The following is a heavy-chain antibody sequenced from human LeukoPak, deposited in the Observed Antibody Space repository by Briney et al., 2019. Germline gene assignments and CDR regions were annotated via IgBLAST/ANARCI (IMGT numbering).Heavy chain of an antibody. CDR1: GFTFDAYA. V-gene: IGHV3-9*01. Sequence: GGSLRLSCAASGFTFDAYAMHWVRQAPGEGLEWVSSISWNSDSIGYADSVKGRFTISRDNAKNSLYLQMNSLRAEDTALYYCAKDKYRSDYGQIDYWGQGTLVTVSS. J-gene: IGHJ4*02. CDR3: AKDKYRSDYGQIDY. CDR2: ISWNSDSI. D-gene: IGHD4-17*01.